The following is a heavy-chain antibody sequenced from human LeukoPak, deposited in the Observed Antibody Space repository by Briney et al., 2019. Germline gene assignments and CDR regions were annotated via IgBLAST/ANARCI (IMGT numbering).Heavy chain of an antibody. D-gene: IGHD2-2*01. CDR2: IYYSGST. CDR3: ARDVVVVPAAIPSWYFDL. J-gene: IGHJ2*01. Sequence: PSETLSLTCTVSGGSISSYYWSWIRQPPGKGLEWIGYIYYSGSTNYNPSLKSRVTISVDTSKNQFSLKLSSVTAADTAVYCCARDVVVVPAAIPSWYFDLWGRGTLVTVSS. CDR1: GGSISSYY. V-gene: IGHV4-59*01.